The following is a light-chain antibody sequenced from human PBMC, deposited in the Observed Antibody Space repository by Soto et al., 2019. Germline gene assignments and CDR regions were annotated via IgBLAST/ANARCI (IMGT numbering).Light chain of an antibody. CDR2: GAS. Sequence: EIVLTQSPGTLSLSPGERATLSCRASQSVRSCYLAWYQQKPGQAPRLLIYGASNRATGIPDRFSGSGSGTDVTLTISRLEPEDFAVYFCQQYGSSPYTFGQGTKLEIK. CDR1: QSVRSCY. V-gene: IGKV3-20*01. J-gene: IGKJ2*01. CDR3: QQYGSSPYT.